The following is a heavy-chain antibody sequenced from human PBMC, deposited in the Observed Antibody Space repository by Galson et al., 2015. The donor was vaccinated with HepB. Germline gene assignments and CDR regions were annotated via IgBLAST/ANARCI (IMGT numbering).Heavy chain of an antibody. CDR2: IKQDGSEQ. V-gene: IGHV3-7*01. CDR1: GFSISSNW. CDR3: ARERNTNYGWFDP. Sequence: SLRLSCAASGFSISSNWMTWLRQAPGKGLEWAANIKQDGSEQDYMDSVKGRFTISRDNARNLLYLQMNSLRAEDTAVYYCARERNTNYGWFDPWGQGTLVTVSS. J-gene: IGHJ5*02. D-gene: IGHD1-14*01.